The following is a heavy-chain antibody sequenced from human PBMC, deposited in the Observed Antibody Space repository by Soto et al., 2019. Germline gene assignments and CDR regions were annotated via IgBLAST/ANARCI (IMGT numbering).Heavy chain of an antibody. Sequence: EVQLLESGGGLVQPGGSLRLSCAASGFTFSSGDAMSWVRQAPGKGLEWVATIDGTGSGTYYADSVKGRFTISRDNAKSTLHLQMNSLRAEDTAVYQCVKVRYYFHRGYCDYWGQGTLVTVSS. CDR3: VKVRYYFHRGYCDY. V-gene: IGHV3-23*01. J-gene: IGHJ4*02. CDR2: IDGTGSGT. CDR1: GFTFSSGDA. D-gene: IGHD1-26*01.